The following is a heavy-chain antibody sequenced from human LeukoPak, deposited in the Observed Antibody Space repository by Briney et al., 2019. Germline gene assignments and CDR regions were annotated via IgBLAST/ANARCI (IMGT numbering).Heavy chain of an antibody. CDR3: AGGPGSYLNLDY. J-gene: IGHJ4*02. CDR1: GGTFSSYA. V-gene: IGHV1-69*04. CDR2: IIPILGIA. D-gene: IGHD3-10*01. Sequence: SVKVSCKASGGTFSSYAISWVRQAPGQRLEWMGRIIPILGIANYAQKFQGRVTITADKSTSTAYMELSSLRSEDTAVYYRAGGPGSYLNLDYWGQGTLVTVSS.